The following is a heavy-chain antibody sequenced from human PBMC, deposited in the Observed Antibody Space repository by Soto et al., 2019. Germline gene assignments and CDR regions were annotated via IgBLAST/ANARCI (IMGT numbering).Heavy chain of an antibody. CDR1: GGTFSSYT. CDR3: ARERLVSLLEPRAGYYYYMDV. V-gene: IGHV1-69*04. J-gene: IGHJ6*03. D-gene: IGHD1-1*01. CDR2: IIPILGIA. Sequence: GASVKVSCKASGGTFSSYTISWVRQAPGQGLEWMGRIIPILGIANYAQKFQGRVTITADKSTSTAYMELSSLRSEDTAVYYCARERLVSLLEPRAGYYYYMDVWGKGTTVTVSS.